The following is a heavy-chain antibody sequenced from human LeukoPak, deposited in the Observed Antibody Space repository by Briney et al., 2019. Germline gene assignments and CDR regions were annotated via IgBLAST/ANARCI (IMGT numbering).Heavy chain of an antibody. Sequence: PGGSLRLSCAASGFTFSSYWMSWVRQAPGKGLEWIGNIYYSGSTYYNPSLKSRVTISVDTSKNQFSLKLSSVTAADTTVYYCARRRYYGSGSYYRDVAFDIWGQGTMVTVSS. CDR3: ARRRYYGSGSYYRDVAFDI. CDR2: IYYSGST. J-gene: IGHJ3*02. CDR1: GFTFSSYW. D-gene: IGHD3-10*01. V-gene: IGHV4-4*02.